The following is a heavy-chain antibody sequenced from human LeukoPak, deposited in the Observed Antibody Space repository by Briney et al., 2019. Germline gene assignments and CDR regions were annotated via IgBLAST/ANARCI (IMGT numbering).Heavy chain of an antibody. Sequence: GGSLRLSCSVSGFTFSTYVMHWVRQAPGKGLEYVSAISSNGDNTYYADSVKGRSTISRDNSKNTLYLQMSSLRADDTAVYYCVTGTGYWGQGTLVTVSS. J-gene: IGHJ4*02. CDR1: GFTFSTYV. V-gene: IGHV3-64D*06. CDR3: VTGTGY. CDR2: ISSNGDNT.